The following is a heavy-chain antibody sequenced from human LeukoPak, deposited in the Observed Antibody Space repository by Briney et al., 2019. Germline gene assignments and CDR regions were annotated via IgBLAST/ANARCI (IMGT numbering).Heavy chain of an antibody. V-gene: IGHV1-2*02. CDR1: RYTFTGYY. Sequence: ASVKVSCKASRYTFTGYYMHWVRQAPGQGLEWMGWINPNSGGTNYAQKFQGRVTMTRDTSISTAYMELSRLRSDDTAVYYCATTTTVVSGGWFDPWGQGTLVTVSS. D-gene: IGHD4-23*01. CDR2: INPNSGGT. J-gene: IGHJ5*02. CDR3: ATTTTVVSGGWFDP.